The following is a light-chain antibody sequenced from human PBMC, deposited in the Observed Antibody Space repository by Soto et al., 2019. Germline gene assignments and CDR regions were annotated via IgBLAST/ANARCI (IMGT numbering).Light chain of an antibody. J-gene: IGKJ1*01. Sequence: EIVLTQSPGTLSLSPGERATLSCRASQSIGYYLAWYQEKPGQAPRLLIYGAFTRATGIPARFSGTGSGTEFTLTISSLQSEDFALYYCQQYNDWPLTFGQGTKVDIK. CDR2: GAF. CDR1: QSIGYY. CDR3: QQYNDWPLT. V-gene: IGKV3-15*01.